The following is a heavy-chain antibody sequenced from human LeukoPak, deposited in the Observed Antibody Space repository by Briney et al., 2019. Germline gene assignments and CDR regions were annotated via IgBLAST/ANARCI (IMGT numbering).Heavy chain of an antibody. D-gene: IGHD6-19*01. V-gene: IGHV3-74*01. Sequence: QTGGSLRLSCAASGFTFSSYWTHWVRHAPGKGLVWVSRINSDGSSTSYADSVKGRFTISRDNAKNTLYLQMNSLRAEDTAVYYCAKDPSGAVAGTPIDYWGQGTLVTVSS. J-gene: IGHJ4*02. CDR1: GFTFSSYW. CDR2: INSDGSST. CDR3: AKDPSGAVAGTPIDY.